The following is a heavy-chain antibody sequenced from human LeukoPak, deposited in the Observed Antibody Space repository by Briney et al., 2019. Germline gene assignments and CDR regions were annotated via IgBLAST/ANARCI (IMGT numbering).Heavy chain of an antibody. Sequence: GGSLRLSCAASGFTFSSYAMSWVRQAPGKGLEWVSAISGSGGSTYYADSVKGRFTISRDNSKNTLYLQMNSLRAEDTAVYYCAKVGSHVRLPEGFDYWGQGTLVTVPS. V-gene: IGHV3-23*01. J-gene: IGHJ4*02. CDR2: ISGSGGST. CDR1: GFTFSSYA. CDR3: AKVGSHVRLPEGFDY. D-gene: IGHD2-15*01.